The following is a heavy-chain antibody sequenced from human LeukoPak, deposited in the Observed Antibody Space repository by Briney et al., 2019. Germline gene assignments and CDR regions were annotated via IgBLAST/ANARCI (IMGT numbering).Heavy chain of an antibody. CDR1: GYTFTSSD. D-gene: IGHD1-1*01. CDR3: ARAASTTGNWFDP. J-gene: IGHJ5*02. V-gene: IGHV1-8*01. CDR2: MNPNSGNT. Sequence: PGASVTVSCKASGYTFTSSDIDWVRQAPGQGLEWMGWMNPNSGNTAYAQKFQGRVTMTRDTSISTAYMELSSLSSEDTAVYYCARAASTTGNWFDPWGQGTLVTVSS.